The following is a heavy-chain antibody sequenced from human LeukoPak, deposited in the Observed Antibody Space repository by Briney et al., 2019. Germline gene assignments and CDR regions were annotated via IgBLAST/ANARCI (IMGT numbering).Heavy chain of an antibody. D-gene: IGHD3-10*02. Sequence: GGSLRLSCAASGFTFSSYAMSWVRQAPGKGLEWVSSISGSGGSTYYADSMKGRFTISRDNSKNTLYLQMNSLRAEDTAVYYCAELGITMIGGVWGKGTTVTISS. CDR2: ISGSGGST. J-gene: IGHJ6*04. V-gene: IGHV3-23*01. CDR3: AELGITMIGGV. CDR1: GFTFSSYA.